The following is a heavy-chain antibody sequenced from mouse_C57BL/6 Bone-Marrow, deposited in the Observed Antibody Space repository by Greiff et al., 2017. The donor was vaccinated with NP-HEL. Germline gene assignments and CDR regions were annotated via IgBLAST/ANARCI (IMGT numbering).Heavy chain of an antibody. D-gene: IGHD2-1*01. CDR3: ARLYYGIHGGWFAY. J-gene: IGHJ3*01. Sequence: EVMLVESGGGLVQPGGSLKLSCAASGFTFSDYGMAWVRQAPRKGPEWVAFISNLAYSIYYADTVTGRFTISRENAKNTLYLERSSLRSEDTAMYYCARLYYGIHGGWFAYWGQGTLVTVSA. V-gene: IGHV5-15*01. CDR1: GFTFSDYG. CDR2: ISNLAYSI.